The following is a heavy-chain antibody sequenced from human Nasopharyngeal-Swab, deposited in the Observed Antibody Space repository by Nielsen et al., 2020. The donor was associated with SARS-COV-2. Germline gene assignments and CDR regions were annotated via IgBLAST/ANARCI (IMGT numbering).Heavy chain of an antibody. D-gene: IGHD2-15*01. CDR1: GDSISSSSW. V-gene: IGHV4-4*02. CDR3: ALGVVAPTLY. CDR2: IYHSGST. Sequence: SETLSLTCAVSGDSISSSSWWSWVRQPPGKGLEWIGEIYHSGSTNFNPSLKSRVTIPVDKSKNQFSLKLTSVTAADTAVYYCALGVVAPTLYWGQGTLVTVSS. J-gene: IGHJ4*02.